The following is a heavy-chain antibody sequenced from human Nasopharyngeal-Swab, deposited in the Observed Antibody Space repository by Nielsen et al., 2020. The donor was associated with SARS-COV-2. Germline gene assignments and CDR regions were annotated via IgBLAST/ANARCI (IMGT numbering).Heavy chain of an antibody. CDR2: VSHGGGT. V-gene: IGHV4-34*01. CDR3: ARGGLDYDFWSAYFMDV. D-gene: IGHD3-3*01. J-gene: IGHJ6*02. Sequence: RQAPGKGLEWIGEVSHGGGTNYNPSLKSRVTISVAASKNQFSLKLSSVTAADTAVYYCARGGLDYDFWSAYFMDVWGQGTTVTVSS.